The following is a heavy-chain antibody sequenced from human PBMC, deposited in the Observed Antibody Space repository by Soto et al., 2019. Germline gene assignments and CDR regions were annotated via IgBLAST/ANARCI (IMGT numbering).Heavy chain of an antibody. Sequence: QVQLVQSGAEVKKPGASVKVSCKASGYTFTSYDINWVRQATGQGLEWMGWMNPNRGNTGYAQKFQGRVTMTXXTXIXTAYMELSSLRSEDTAVYYCASWGSGWYDYYYGMDVWGQGTTVTVSS. CDR3: ASWGSGWYDYYYGMDV. V-gene: IGHV1-8*01. CDR2: MNPNRGNT. J-gene: IGHJ6*02. CDR1: GYTFTSYD. D-gene: IGHD6-19*01.